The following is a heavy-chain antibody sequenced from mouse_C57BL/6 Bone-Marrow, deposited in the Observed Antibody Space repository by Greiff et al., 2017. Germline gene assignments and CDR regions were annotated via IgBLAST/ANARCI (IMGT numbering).Heavy chain of an antibody. CDR2: INPSTGGT. Sequence: VQLQQSGPELVKPGASVKISCKASGYSFTGYYMNWVKQSPEESLEWIGEINPSTGGTTYNQKFKAKATLTVDKSSSTAYMQLKSLTSEDSAVYYCARKAGWLLYAMDDWGQGTSVTVSS. J-gene: IGHJ4*01. CDR1: GYSFTGYY. CDR3: ARKAGWLLYAMDD. D-gene: IGHD2-3*01. V-gene: IGHV1-42*01.